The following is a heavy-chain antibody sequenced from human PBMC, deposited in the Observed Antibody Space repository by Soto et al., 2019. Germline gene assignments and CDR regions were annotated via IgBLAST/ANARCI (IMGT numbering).Heavy chain of an antibody. D-gene: IGHD3-10*01. Sequence: EVQLVESGGGLVQPGGSLRLSCAASGFTFSSFSMNWVRQAPGKGLEWVSYISSSSSTIYYADSVKGRFTISRDNAKNSLYLQMNSLRAEDTGVYYCARDPLWFGELLLDYWGQGTLVTVSS. CDR3: ARDPLWFGELLLDY. CDR2: ISSSSSTI. V-gene: IGHV3-48*01. J-gene: IGHJ4*02. CDR1: GFTFSSFS.